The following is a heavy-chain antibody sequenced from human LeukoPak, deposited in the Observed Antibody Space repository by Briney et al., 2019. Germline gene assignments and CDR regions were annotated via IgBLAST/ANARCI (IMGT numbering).Heavy chain of an antibody. Sequence: ASVKVSCKASGYTFTSYDINWGRQATGQGLEWMGWINPNSGGTNYAQKFQGRVTMTRDTSISTAYMELSRLRSDDTAVYYCARDLVAGTGNWFDPWGQGTLVTVSS. V-gene: IGHV1-2*02. D-gene: IGHD6-19*01. CDR1: GYTFTSYD. J-gene: IGHJ5*02. CDR3: ARDLVAGTGNWFDP. CDR2: INPNSGGT.